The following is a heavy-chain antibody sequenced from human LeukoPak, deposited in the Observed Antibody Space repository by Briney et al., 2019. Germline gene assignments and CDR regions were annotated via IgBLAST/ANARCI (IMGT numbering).Heavy chain of an antibody. V-gene: IGHV3-23*01. Sequence: PGGSLRLSCAASGFTFSSYTVSGVRQAPGRGLEGCSAISGSSGSTYYADSVKGRFTISRDNSKNTLYLQMNSLRAEDTAVYYCAKASTSGYLWGQGTLVTVSS. CDR3: AKASTSGYL. D-gene: IGHD3-3*01. CDR1: GFTFSSYT. J-gene: IGHJ5*02. CDR2: ISGSSGST.